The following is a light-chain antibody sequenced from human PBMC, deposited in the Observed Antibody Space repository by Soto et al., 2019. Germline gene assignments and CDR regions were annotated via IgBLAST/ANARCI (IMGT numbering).Light chain of an antibody. CDR2: DDY. CDR1: SSNIGGNS. V-gene: IGLV1-51*01. Sequence: QSVMTQPPSVSAAPGQKVTISCSGSSSNIGGNSVSWYQQLPGTAPKLLIYDDYKRPSGIPDRFSGSKSGTSATLGITGFQTGDEADYYCVSLESSLSAYVFGTGTKVTVL. J-gene: IGLJ1*01. CDR3: VSLESSLSAYV.